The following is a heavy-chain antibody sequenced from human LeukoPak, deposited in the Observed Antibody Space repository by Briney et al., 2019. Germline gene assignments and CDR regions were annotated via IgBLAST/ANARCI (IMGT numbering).Heavy chain of an antibody. CDR1: GGSFSGYY. CDR2: INHSGST. J-gene: IGHJ6*03. CDR3: ARYYDFGSARYYYYMDI. V-gene: IGHV4-34*01. Sequence: SETLSLTCAVYGGSFSGYYWSWIRQPPGKGLEWIGEINHSGSTNYNPSLKSRVTISVDTSKNQFSLKLSSVTAADTAVYYCARYYDFGSARYYYYMDIWGKGTTVTVSS. D-gene: IGHD3-3*01.